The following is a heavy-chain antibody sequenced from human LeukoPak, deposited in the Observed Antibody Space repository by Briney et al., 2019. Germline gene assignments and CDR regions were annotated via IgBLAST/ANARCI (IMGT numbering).Heavy chain of an antibody. CDR2: ISSAGITF. CDR1: GFPFIDNY. CDR3: ARGGDDAFDI. J-gene: IGHJ3*02. Sequence: GSLRLSCAASGFPFIDNYMSWIRQAPGKGLERVSYISSAGITFYYTDSVKGRFTISRDNANNTLYLQMNSLRAEETAVYYCARGGDDAFDIWGQGTMVTVSS. D-gene: IGHD3-16*01. V-gene: IGHV3-11*01.